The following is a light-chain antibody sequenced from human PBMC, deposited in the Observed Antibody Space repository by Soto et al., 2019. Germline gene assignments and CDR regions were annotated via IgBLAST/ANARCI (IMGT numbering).Light chain of an antibody. Sequence: TVMTQSPDTLSISPGERATLSCRASQSVTTNVAWYQQKPGQAPRLLIYDTSTRATGIPARFSGSGSGTEFTLTISGLESEDFAVYYCQQYNNWPPITFGQGTRLEIK. V-gene: IGKV3-15*01. CDR3: QQYNNWPPIT. CDR2: DTS. CDR1: QSVTTN. J-gene: IGKJ5*01.